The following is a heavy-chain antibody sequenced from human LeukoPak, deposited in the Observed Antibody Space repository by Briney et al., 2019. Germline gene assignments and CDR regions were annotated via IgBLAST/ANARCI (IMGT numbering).Heavy chain of an antibody. J-gene: IGHJ4*02. Sequence: PGGSLRLSCAASGFTFSSYWMSWVRQAPGKGPEWVANIKQGGSAKYYVDSVEGRFIISRDDAKTTGYLQMNSLRGEDTAVYYCARDGIDYWGQGTLVTVSS. D-gene: IGHD2-15*01. CDR2: IKQGGSAK. CDR3: ARDGIDY. CDR1: GFTFSSYW. V-gene: IGHV3-7*04.